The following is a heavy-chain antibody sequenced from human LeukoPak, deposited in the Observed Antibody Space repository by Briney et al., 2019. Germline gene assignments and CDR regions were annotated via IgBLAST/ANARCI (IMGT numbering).Heavy chain of an antibody. CDR2: ISYDGSNK. D-gene: IGHD6-19*01. V-gene: IGHV3-30-3*01. CDR1: GFTFSSYA. J-gene: IGHJ4*02. CDR3: AREAGRSSGWYGY. Sequence: GGSPRLSCAASGFTFSSYAMHWVRQAPGKGLEWVAVISYDGSNKYYADSVKGRFTISRDNSKNTLYLQMNSLRAEDTAVYYCAREAGRSSGWYGYWGQGTLVTVSS.